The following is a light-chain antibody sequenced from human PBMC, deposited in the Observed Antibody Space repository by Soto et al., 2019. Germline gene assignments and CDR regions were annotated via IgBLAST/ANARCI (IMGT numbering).Light chain of an antibody. CDR3: QQFLNLWT. Sequence: EIGVTQSPATLSVSPRERATLSCRASQNVSNKLVWYQQKPGQAPRLLIYGASTRATGIPDRFSGSGSGTEFTLTISSLQPEDFAVYYCQQFLNLWTFGQGTMV. CDR2: GAS. J-gene: IGKJ1*01. CDR1: QNVSNK. V-gene: IGKV3-15*01.